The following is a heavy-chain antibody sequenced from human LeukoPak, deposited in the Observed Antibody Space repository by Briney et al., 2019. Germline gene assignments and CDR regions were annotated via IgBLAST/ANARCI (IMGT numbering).Heavy chain of an antibody. CDR1: GGSIGTYY. J-gene: IGHJ4*02. CDR3: ARNNPNSPTIDY. V-gene: IGHV4-59*01. D-gene: IGHD1-14*01. CDR2: IYYRGST. Sequence: SETLSLTCTVSGGSIGTYYWSWIRQPPGKGLEWIGYIYYRGSTSYNPSLKSRVTISVDTSKNHFSLRLSSVTAADTAVYYCARNNPNSPTIDYWGQGTLVTVSS.